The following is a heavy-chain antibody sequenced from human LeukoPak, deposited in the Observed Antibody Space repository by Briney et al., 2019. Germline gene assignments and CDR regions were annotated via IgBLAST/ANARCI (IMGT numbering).Heavy chain of an antibody. CDR1: VYTLTGYS. D-gene: IGHD4-23*01. CDR2: ISPNSGGT. Sequence: ASVKDSRKASVYTLTGYSMHWVRQAPGQGLEWMGWISPNSGGTSYAQKFQGRVAMTRDTSISTAYMELSGLRSDDTAVYYCARNYGGNSKYFDDWGEGTLVTVSS. CDR3: ARNYGGNSKYFDD. V-gene: IGHV1-2*02. J-gene: IGHJ4*02.